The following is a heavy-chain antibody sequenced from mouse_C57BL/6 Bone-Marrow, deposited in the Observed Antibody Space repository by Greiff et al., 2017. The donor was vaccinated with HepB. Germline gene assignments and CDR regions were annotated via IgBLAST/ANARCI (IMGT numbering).Heavy chain of an antibody. J-gene: IGHJ3*01. CDR2: IYPGSGST. CDR3: ARRHYGSSYKFAY. V-gene: IGHV1-55*01. Sequence: VQLQHPGAELVKPGASVKMSCKASGYTFTSYWITWVKQRPGQGLEWIGDIYPGSGSTNYNEKFKSKATLTVDTSSSTAYMQLSSLTSEDSAVYYCARRHYGSSYKFAYWGQGTLVTVSA. CDR1: GYTFTSYW. D-gene: IGHD1-1*01.